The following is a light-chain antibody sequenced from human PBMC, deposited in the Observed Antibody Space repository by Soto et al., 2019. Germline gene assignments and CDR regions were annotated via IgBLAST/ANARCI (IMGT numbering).Light chain of an antibody. J-gene: IGKJ3*01. Sequence: EIVMTQSPATLSVSPGERATLSCRASQSVSNKLAWYQQKVGQAPRLLMYAASTRATGIPARFSGSGSGTEFTLTISSLQSEDFAVYYCQQYNEWPPPFTFGPGTKVDIK. CDR1: QSVSNK. CDR3: QQYNEWPPPFT. CDR2: AAS. V-gene: IGKV3-15*01.